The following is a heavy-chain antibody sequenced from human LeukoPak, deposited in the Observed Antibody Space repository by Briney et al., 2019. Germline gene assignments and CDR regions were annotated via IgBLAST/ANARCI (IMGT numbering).Heavy chain of an antibody. CDR2: IYYSGST. CDR1: GGSISSYY. D-gene: IGHD1-26*01. Sequence: PSETLSLTCTVSGGSISSYYWSWIRQPPGKGLEWIGYIYYSGSTNYNPSLKSRATISVDTSKNQFSLKLSSVTAADTAVYYCARGASGSYRDGMDVWGQGTTVTVSS. CDR3: ARGASGSYRDGMDV. V-gene: IGHV4-59*01. J-gene: IGHJ6*02.